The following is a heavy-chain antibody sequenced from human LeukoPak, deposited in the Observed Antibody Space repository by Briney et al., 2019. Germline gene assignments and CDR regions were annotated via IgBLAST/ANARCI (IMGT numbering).Heavy chain of an antibody. D-gene: IGHD3-22*01. J-gene: IGHJ4*02. CDR3: AKIYDSRAYFSFGDY. V-gene: IGHV3-23*01. Sequence: PGGSLRLSCAASGFTFSSSAMSWVRQAPGKGLEWVSSISSSGGSTYYADSVKGRFTISTDNSKNTLYLQMNSLRAEDTAAYYCAKIYDSRAYFSFGDYWGQGTLVTVSS. CDR2: ISSSGGST. CDR1: GFTFSSSA.